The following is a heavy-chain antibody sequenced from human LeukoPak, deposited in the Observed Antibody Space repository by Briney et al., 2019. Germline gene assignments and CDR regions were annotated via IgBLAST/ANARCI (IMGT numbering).Heavy chain of an antibody. CDR1: GYSFTSHY. V-gene: IGHV1-46*01. D-gene: IGHD4-23*01. CDR3: ARDNSMYERGWWFDP. CDR2: INPRGAST. J-gene: IGHJ5*02. Sequence: ASVKVSCKSSGYSFTSHYMHWVRQAPGQGLEWMGVINPRGASTIYAGKFKGRIILTRDMSTTTDYMQLSSLKSDDTAIYYCARDNSMYERGWWFDPWGQGTLVTVSS.